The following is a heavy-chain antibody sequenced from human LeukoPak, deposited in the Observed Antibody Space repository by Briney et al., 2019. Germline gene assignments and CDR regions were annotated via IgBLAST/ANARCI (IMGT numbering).Heavy chain of an antibody. CDR1: GGTISSYA. CDR2: IIPIFGTA. CDR3: ASPYYYDSSGYYTLDY. D-gene: IGHD3-22*01. V-gene: IGHV1-69*13. J-gene: IGHJ4*02. Sequence: ASVKVSCKASGGTISSYAISWVRQAPGQGLEWMGGIIPIFGTANYAQKFQGRVTITADESTSTAYMELSSLRSEDTAVYYCASPYYYDSSGYYTLDYWGQGTLVTVSS.